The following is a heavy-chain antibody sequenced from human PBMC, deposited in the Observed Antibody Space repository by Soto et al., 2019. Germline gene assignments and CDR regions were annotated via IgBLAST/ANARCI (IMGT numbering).Heavy chain of an antibody. J-gene: IGHJ4*02. Sequence: SQTLSLTGAIFGDSVSSKSVAWNWIRQSPSRGLEWLGRTYYRSKWYDDYAVSVKSRIIINPDTSKNQFSLTVTSVTAADTAVYYCARRIVATETFDYWGQGTLVTVSS. CDR1: GDSVSSKSVA. V-gene: IGHV6-1*01. CDR2: TYYRSKWYD. CDR3: ARRIVATETFDY. D-gene: IGHD5-12*01.